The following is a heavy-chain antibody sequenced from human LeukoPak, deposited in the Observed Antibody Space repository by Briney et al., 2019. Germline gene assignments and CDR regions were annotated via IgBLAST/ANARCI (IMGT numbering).Heavy chain of an antibody. CDR1: GFTFSNYG. CDR2: ILYDGSNK. D-gene: IGHD6-13*01. J-gene: IGHJ6*02. Sequence: PGGSLRLSCAASGFTFSNYGMHWVRQAPGKGLEWVAVILYDGSNKRYADSVKGRVTISRGNSKNTLDLQMNSLRAEDTAVYYCAKGIAVAGTGGNYYGMDVWGQGTTVIVSS. CDR3: AKGIAVAGTGGNYYGMDV. V-gene: IGHV3-30*18.